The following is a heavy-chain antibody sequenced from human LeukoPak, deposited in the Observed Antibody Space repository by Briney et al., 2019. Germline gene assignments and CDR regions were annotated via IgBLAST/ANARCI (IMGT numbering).Heavy chain of an antibody. CDR2: ISPTGGST. D-gene: IGHD6-6*01. J-gene: IGHJ4*02. CDR3: ARTAARRFDY. V-gene: IGHV1-46*01. CDR1: GYTFPSYF. Sequence: GASVTVSCTASGYTFPSYFMHWVRQAPGQGLEWMGIISPTGGSTTYAQKFQGRVTMTRDTSTSTVYMELSSLRSDDTAVYYCARTAARRFDYWGQGTLVTASS.